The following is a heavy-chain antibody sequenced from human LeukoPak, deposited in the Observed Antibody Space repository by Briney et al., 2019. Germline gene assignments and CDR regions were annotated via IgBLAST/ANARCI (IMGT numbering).Heavy chain of an antibody. J-gene: IGHJ4*02. V-gene: IGHV3-7*01. D-gene: IGHD5-12*01. CDR2: INQDGSEE. CDR1: GFTFSNYW. CDR3: VRGGGVSGYDLLDY. Sequence: GGSLRLSCAASGFTFSNYWMTWVRQAPGKGLEWVAHINQDGSEEHYMDSVKARFTISRDNAKNSLSLQMNSLRAEDTAVYYCVRGGGVSGYDLLDYWGQGTLVTVSS.